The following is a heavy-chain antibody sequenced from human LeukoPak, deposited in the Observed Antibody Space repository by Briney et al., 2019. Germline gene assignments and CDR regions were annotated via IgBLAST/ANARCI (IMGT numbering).Heavy chain of an antibody. J-gene: IGHJ4*02. V-gene: IGHV3-7*04. D-gene: IGHD6-6*01. CDR3: ARDVRPDY. CDR2: IKQDGTEK. Sequence: GGSLRLSCAASGFTSSTYWMSWVRQAPGEGLERVANIKQDGTEKYYMDSVKGRFSISRDNAKNSLYLQMNALRAEDTAVYYCARDVRPDYWGQGTLVTVST. CDR1: GFTSSTYW.